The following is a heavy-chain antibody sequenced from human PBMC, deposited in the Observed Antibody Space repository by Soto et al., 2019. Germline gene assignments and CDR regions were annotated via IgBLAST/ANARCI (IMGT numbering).Heavy chain of an antibody. CDR1: GFTFSDFY. CDR3: VRGGGGGQFDS. J-gene: IGHJ4*02. D-gene: IGHD2-21*01. V-gene: IGHV3-11*06. Sequence: GGSLRLSCVASGFTFSDFYMTWIRQAPGKGLEWLSYISPNSKYREYADSVKGRHTISRDNAKKSLYLQMNSLRAEDTAVYYYVRGGGGGQFDSWGQGTLVTVSS. CDR2: ISPNSKYR.